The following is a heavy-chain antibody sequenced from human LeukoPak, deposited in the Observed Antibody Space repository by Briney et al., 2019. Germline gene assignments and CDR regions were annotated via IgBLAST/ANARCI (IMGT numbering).Heavy chain of an antibody. CDR2: ISGSGGST. D-gene: IGHD3-10*01. CDR3: AKDTTPYYYGSGSPDY. Sequence: PGGSLRLSCAASGFTFSSYAMSWVRQAPGKGLEWVSAISGSGGSTYYADSVKGRFTISRDNSKNTLYLQMNSLRAEDTAVYYCAKDTTPYYYGSGSPDYWGQGTLVTVSS. CDR1: GFTFSSYA. V-gene: IGHV3-23*01. J-gene: IGHJ4*02.